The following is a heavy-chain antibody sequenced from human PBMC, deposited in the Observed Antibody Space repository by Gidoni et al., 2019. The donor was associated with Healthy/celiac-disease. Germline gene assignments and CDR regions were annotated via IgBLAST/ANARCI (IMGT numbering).Heavy chain of an antibody. Sequence: EVQLVETGGGLIQPGGSLRLSCAASGFTVSSNYMSWVRQAPGKGLEWVSVIYSGGSTYYADSVKGRFTISRDNSKNTLYLQMNSLRAEDTAVYYCARAGRNTMTPGYFDLWGRGTLVTVSS. CDR3: ARAGRNTMTPGYFDL. J-gene: IGHJ2*01. D-gene: IGHD3-22*01. V-gene: IGHV3-53*02. CDR1: GFTVSSNY. CDR2: IYSGGST.